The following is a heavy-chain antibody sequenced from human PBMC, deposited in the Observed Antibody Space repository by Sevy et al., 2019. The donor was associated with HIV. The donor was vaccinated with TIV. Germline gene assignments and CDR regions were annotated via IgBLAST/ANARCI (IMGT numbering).Heavy chain of an antibody. CDR1: GGSISSSNW. CDR3: ARMIVGLYRYFDY. CDR2: IYHSGST. Sequence: SETLSLTCAVSGGSISSSNWWSWVRQPPGKGLEWIGEIYHSGSTNYNPSLKSRVTISVDKSKNQFSLKVSSVTAADRAVYYCARMIVGLYRYFDYWGQGTMVTVSS. D-gene: IGHD6-19*01. V-gene: IGHV4-4*02. J-gene: IGHJ4*02.